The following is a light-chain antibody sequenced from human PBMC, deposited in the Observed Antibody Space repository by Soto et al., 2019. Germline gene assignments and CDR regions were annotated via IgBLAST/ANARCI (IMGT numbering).Light chain of an antibody. CDR2: EAS. CDR3: QQYDSSLGLT. Sequence: DIQMTQSPSSLSASVGDRVTITCQASQDITNDLNWYQQKPGKAPKVLIYEASNLETGVPSRFSGSGSGTDFTFTISSLQPEDIAVYFCQQYDSSLGLTFGGGTKVEIK. V-gene: IGKV1-33*01. CDR1: QDITND. J-gene: IGKJ4*01.